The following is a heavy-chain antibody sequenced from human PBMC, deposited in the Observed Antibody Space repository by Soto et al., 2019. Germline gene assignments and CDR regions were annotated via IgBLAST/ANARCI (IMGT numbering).Heavy chain of an antibody. CDR3: AKYSSGWYFDY. D-gene: IGHD6-19*01. CDR2: IYSGGST. Sequence: LRLSCAASGFTVSSNYMSWVRQAPGKGLEWVSVIYSGGSTYYADSVKGRFTISRDNSKNTLYLQMNSLRAEDTAVYYCAKYSSGWYFDYWGQGTLVTVSS. V-gene: IGHV3-66*01. J-gene: IGHJ4*02. CDR1: GFTVSSNY.